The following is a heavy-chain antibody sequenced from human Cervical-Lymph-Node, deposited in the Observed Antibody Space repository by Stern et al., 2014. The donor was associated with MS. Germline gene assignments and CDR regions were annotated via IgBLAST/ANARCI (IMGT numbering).Heavy chain of an antibody. J-gene: IGHJ5*02. CDR2: MKPNSGNT. CDR1: GYTFTSYD. Sequence: VPLVESGAEVKKPVASVKVSCKASGYTFTSYDINWVRQATGQGLEWMGWMKPNSGNTGYAQKFQGRVTMTRNTSISTAYMELSSLRSEDTAVYYCARDCKLRRFGSRGWFDPWGQGTLVTVSS. V-gene: IGHV1-8*01. CDR3: ARDCKLRRFGSRGWFDP. D-gene: IGHD3-10*01.